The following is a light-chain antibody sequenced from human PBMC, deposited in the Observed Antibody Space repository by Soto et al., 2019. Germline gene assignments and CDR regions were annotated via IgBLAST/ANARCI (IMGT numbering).Light chain of an antibody. Sequence: QSALTQPASVSGSPGQSITISCTGTSSDVGGYNYVSWYQQHPGKAPKLMIYDVSNRPSGVSNRFSGSKSGNTASLTISGLHAEDEADYYFSSYTSSRRVVFGGGTKLTVL. CDR2: DVS. J-gene: IGLJ2*01. V-gene: IGLV2-14*01. CDR3: SSYTSSRRVV. CDR1: SSDVGGYNY.